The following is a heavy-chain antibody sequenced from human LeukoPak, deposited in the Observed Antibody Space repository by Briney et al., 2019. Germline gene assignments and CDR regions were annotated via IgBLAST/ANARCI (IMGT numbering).Heavy chain of an antibody. J-gene: IGHJ4*02. V-gene: IGHV1-24*01. CDR1: GYTLTELS. CDR2: LDPEDGEM. D-gene: IGHD1-26*01. CDR3: ATGLTKWDLLNY. Sequence: ASVKVSCKVSGYTLTELSLHWLRQAPGKGLEWMGGLDPEDGEMIYSQKFQGRVTMTEDTSTDIAYMEMSSLRSEDTAVYYCATGLTKWDLLNYWGQGTLVTVSS.